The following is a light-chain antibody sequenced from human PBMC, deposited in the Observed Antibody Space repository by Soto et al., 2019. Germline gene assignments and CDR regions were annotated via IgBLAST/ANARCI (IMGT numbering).Light chain of an antibody. CDR2: EVN. V-gene: IGLV2-14*01. CDR1: SSDIGAYYY. J-gene: IGLJ1*01. CDR3: FSFTTNSTHV. Sequence: QSALTQPASLSGSPGQSITISCTGTSSDIGAYYYVSWFQQHPGKAPKLMISEVNNRPSGVSNRFSGSKSGNTAYLTISGLQVEDEAEYFCFSFTTNSTHVFGTGTKVPV.